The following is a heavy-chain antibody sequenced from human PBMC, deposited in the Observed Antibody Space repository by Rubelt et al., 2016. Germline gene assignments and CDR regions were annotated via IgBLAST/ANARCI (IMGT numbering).Heavy chain of an antibody. CDR1: GGSISSSSYY. Sequence: QLQLQESGPGLVKPSETLSLTCTVSGGSISSSSYYWGWIRQPPGQGLEWIGSIYYSGSTYYHPSLKSGVTLSVGTSKNQCSLKLRSVTAADTAVYYCAGVGIFGVVIQYNWFDPWGQGTLVTVSS. J-gene: IGHJ5*02. V-gene: IGHV4-39*01. D-gene: IGHD3-3*01. CDR2: IYYSGST. CDR3: AGVGIFGVVIQYNWFDP.